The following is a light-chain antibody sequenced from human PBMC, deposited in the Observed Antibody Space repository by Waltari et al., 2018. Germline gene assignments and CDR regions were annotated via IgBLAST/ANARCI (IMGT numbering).Light chain of an antibody. J-gene: IGLJ1*01. CDR2: GSS. V-gene: IGLV1-44*01. Sequence: QSALTQEASVSGTVGQKVTLSCLGIAKHVGIDGVGWYQHPSGAPKTVMIGSSRPSGIPDRFAGSQSGTTASLTISGLQPEDDGDYYCSTWDYGLSTHVFGGGTKVTVL. CDR3: STWDYGLSTHV. CDR1: AKHVGIDG.